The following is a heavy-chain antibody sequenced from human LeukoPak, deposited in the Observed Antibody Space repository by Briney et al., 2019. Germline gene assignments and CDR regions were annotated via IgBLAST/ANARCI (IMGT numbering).Heavy chain of an antibody. CDR3: AREHCSGGSCYPLGGFDP. CDR1: GYTFTGYY. CDR2: INPNSGGT. Sequence: ASVKVSCKASGYTFTGYYMHWVRQAPGQGLEWMGWINPNSGGTNYAQKFQGRVTMTRDTSISTAYMELSRPRSDDTAVYYCAREHCSGGSCYPLGGFDPWGQGTLVTVSS. J-gene: IGHJ5*02. D-gene: IGHD2-15*01. V-gene: IGHV1-2*02.